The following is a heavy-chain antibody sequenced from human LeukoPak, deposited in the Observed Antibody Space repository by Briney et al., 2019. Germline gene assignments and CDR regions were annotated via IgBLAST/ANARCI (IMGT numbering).Heavy chain of an antibody. CDR2: ISGGGGST. Sequence: GGSLRLSCAASEFTYGMNWVRQAPGKGLEWVSTISGGGGSTYYADSVKGRFTISRDNSKNTLYLQVNSLRAEDTAVYYCAKGGKWDVTPFDYWGQGTLVTVSS. J-gene: IGHJ4*02. CDR3: AKGGKWDVTPFDY. V-gene: IGHV3-23*01. CDR1: EFTYG. D-gene: IGHD1-26*01.